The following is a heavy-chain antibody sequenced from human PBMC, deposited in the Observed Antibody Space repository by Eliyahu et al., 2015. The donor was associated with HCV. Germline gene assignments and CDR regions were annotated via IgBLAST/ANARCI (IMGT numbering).Heavy chain of an antibody. Sequence: EVQLVESGGGLVKPGGSLRLSCAASGFTFSSYSMNWVRQAPGKGLEWVSSISSSSSYIYYADSVKGRFTISRDNAKNSLYLQMNSLRAEDTAVYYCARSVMTTVTTGFDYWGQGTLVTVSS. CDR1: GFTFSSYS. V-gene: IGHV3-21*01. J-gene: IGHJ4*02. D-gene: IGHD4-17*01. CDR2: ISSSSSYI. CDR3: ARSVMTTVTTGFDY.